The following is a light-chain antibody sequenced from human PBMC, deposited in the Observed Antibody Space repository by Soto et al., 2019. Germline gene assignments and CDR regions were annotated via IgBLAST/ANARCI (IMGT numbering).Light chain of an antibody. V-gene: IGKV4-1*01. CDR2: WAS. Sequence: DIVMTQSPGSLAVSLGERATVNCRSSRSVLSSSNNKNFLAWYQQKAGQPPRLLIYWASTRQSGVPDRFSGSGSGTDFTLTISNLQAEDVAVYYCQQYYSSPFTFGPGTKVDI. CDR3: QQYYSSPFT. CDR1: RSVLSSSNNKNF. J-gene: IGKJ3*01.